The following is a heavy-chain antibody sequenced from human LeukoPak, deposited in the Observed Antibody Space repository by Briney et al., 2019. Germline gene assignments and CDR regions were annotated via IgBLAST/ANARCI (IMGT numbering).Heavy chain of an antibody. D-gene: IGHD3-3*01. V-gene: IGHV1-46*01. Sequence: ASVKVSCKASGYTFTSYYMHWVRQAPGQGLEWMGVINPSGGSTSYAQKFQGRVTMTRDTSTSTVYMELSSLRSEDTAVYYCARDLRITIFGVVGLDVWGKGTTVTVSS. J-gene: IGHJ6*04. CDR3: ARDLRITIFGVVGLDV. CDR2: INPSGGST. CDR1: GYTFTSYY.